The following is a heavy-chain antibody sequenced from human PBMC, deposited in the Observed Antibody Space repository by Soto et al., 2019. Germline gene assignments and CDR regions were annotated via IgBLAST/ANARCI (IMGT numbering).Heavy chain of an antibody. V-gene: IGHV3-72*01. D-gene: IGHD2-8*01. CDR2: ARNRVNGYTT. J-gene: IGHJ4*02. CDR1: GFTYSDHY. CDR3: ARLMGTAFDL. Sequence: GSLRLSCAASGFTYSDHYVDWVRQAPGKGLEWVGRARNRVNGYTTAYAASVRGRFTISRDDSKNSLYLQMNSLTAEDTAVYFWARLMGTAFDLWGQGTLVTVSS.